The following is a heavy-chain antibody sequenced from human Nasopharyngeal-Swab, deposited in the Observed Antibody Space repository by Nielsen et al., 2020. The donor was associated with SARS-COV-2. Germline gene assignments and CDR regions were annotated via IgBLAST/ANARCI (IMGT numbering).Heavy chain of an antibody. D-gene: IGHD3-16*01. J-gene: IGHJ6*03. V-gene: IGHV1-3*01. CDR2: INPGNGNT. CDR3: ARDLGGYYYYMDV. Sequence: WVRQAPGQRLEWMGWINPGNGNTKYSQEFQGRVTITRDTPASTAYMELSSLRSEDTAIYYCARDLGGYYYYMDVWGKGTTVT.